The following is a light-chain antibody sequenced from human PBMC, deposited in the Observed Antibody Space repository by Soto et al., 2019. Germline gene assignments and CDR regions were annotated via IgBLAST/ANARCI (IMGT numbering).Light chain of an antibody. Sequence: QSVLTQPASVSGSPGQSITISCTGTSSDVGGYNYVSWYQQHPGKAPKLMIYDVSNRPSGVSNRFSGSKSGNTASLTISGLQAEDEADYYCSSYTSSSLTVFGTGTKVT. CDR1: SSDVGGYNY. J-gene: IGLJ1*01. CDR3: SSYTSSSLTV. CDR2: DVS. V-gene: IGLV2-14*01.